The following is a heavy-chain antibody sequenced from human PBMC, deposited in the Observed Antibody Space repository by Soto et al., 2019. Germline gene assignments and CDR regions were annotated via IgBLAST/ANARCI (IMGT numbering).Heavy chain of an antibody. CDR1: GGPITSGGYH. V-gene: IGHV4-31*03. CDR2: VYYSGGS. J-gene: IGHJ6*02. CDR3: ARVCYCTRAVWSPCCSNVQYIMDV. D-gene: IGHD2-8*01. Sequence: QVHLQESGPGLVKSSQTLSLTCTVSGGPITSGGYHWTWIRQHPGKGLEWVGYVYYSGGSYYNPSLESRVTMSVDTSENQVSLRLRSVTVADTAVYYCARVCYCTRAVWSPCCSNVQYIMDVWGQGTTVTVSS.